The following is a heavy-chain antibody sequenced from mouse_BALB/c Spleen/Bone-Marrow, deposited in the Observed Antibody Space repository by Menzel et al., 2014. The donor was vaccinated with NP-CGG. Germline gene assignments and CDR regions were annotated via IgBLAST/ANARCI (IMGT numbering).Heavy chain of an antibody. J-gene: IGHJ3*01. Sequence: VKLMESGSELVRPGVSVKISCKVSGYTFTDYAMHWVKQSHAKSLEWIGVISTYSGNTNYDQKFKGKATMTVDKSSSTAYMELARLTSEDSAIYYCARGNRYDGAWFAYWGQGTLVTVSA. CDR3: ARGNRYDGAWFAY. V-gene: IGHV1S137*01. D-gene: IGHD2-14*01. CDR2: ISTYSGNT. CDR1: GYTFTDYA.